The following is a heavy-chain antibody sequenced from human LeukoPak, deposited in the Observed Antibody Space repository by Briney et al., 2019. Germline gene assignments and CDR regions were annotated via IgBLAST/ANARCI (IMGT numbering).Heavy chain of an antibody. CDR1: GGSFSGYY. Sequence: SETLSLTCAVYGGSFSGYYWSWIRQPPGKGLEWIGEINHSGSTNYNPSLKSRVTISVDTSKNQFSLKLSSVTAADTAAYYCARGRSPQNYDFWSGWSGAATFDPWGQGTLVTVSS. D-gene: IGHD3-3*01. J-gene: IGHJ5*02. CDR3: ARGRSPQNYDFWSGWSGAATFDP. CDR2: INHSGST. V-gene: IGHV4-34*01.